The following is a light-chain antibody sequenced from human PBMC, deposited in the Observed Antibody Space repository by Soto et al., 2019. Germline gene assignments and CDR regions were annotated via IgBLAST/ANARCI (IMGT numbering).Light chain of an antibody. CDR3: QQFGSSPGFT. J-gene: IGKJ3*01. CDR1: QSINNRY. V-gene: IGKV3-20*01. Sequence: EIVLTQSPGTLSLSPGERATLSCRASQSINNRYLAWYQQKPGPAPRLLIYGASRRATGIPDWFSGSGSGTDFTLTISRLEPEDFAVYYCQQFGSSPGFTFGPGTKVDMK. CDR2: GAS.